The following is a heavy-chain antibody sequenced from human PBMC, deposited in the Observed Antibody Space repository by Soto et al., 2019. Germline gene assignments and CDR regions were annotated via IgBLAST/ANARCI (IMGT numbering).Heavy chain of an antibody. CDR3: ARAGGSVQNNWFDP. CDR1: GFTFSSYA. V-gene: IGHV3-30-3*01. CDR2: ISYDGSNK. J-gene: IGHJ5*02. Sequence: GGSLRLSCAASGFTFSSYAMHWVRQAPGKGLEWVAVISYDGSNKYYADSVKGRFTISRDNSKNTLYLQMNSLRAEDTAVYYCARAGGSVQNNWFDPWGQGTLVTVSS. D-gene: IGHD3-10*01.